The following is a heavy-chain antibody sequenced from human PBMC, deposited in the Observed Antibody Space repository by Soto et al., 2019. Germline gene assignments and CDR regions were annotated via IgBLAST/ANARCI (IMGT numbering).Heavy chain of an antibody. CDR3: ARSRGGYFDY. Sequence: QVQLQESGPGLVKPSETLSLTCTVSGVSISSYYWSWIRQPPGKGLEWIGYIYYSGSTNYNPSLKSRVTISVVTSKNQFSLKLSSVTAADTAVYYCARSRGGYFDYWGQGTLVTVSS. D-gene: IGHD3-22*01. CDR2: IYYSGST. CDR1: GVSISSYY. V-gene: IGHV4-59*01. J-gene: IGHJ4*02.